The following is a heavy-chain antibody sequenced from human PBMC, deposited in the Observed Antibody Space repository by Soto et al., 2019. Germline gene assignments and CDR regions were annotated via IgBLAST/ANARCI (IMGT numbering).Heavy chain of an antibody. J-gene: IGHJ5*02. CDR1: GFTFSSYG. CDR3: AKAVGWFDP. Sequence: GWSLRLSCAASGFTFSSYGMHWVRQAPGKGLEWVAVISYDGSNKYYADSVKGRFTISRDNSKNTLYLQMNSLRAEDTAVYYCAKAVGWFDPWGQGTLVTVSS. CDR2: ISYDGSNK. V-gene: IGHV3-30*18.